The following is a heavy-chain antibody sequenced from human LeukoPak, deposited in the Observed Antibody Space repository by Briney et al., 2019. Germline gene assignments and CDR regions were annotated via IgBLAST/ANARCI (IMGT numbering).Heavy chain of an antibody. D-gene: IGHD1-20*01. CDR1: GYAFTRYG. J-gene: IGHJ4*02. Sequence: VASVKVSCKASGYAFTRYGISWVRQAPGQGLEWMGWISANNGDTDYAQSLQGRVTLTTDTSTNTAYMELRSLRSDDTAVYYCARDIAITNFGYWGQGTLVTVSS. V-gene: IGHV1-18*01. CDR2: ISANNGDT. CDR3: ARDIAITNFGY.